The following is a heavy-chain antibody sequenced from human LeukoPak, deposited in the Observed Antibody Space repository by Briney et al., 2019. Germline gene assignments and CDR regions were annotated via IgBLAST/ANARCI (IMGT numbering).Heavy chain of an antibody. D-gene: IGHD6-19*01. CDR2: IIPIFGTA. CDR1: GGTVNNYG. V-gene: IGHV1-69*06. Sequence: SVKVSCKPSGGTVNNYGINWVRQAPGLGLEWMGGIIPIFGTANYAQKLQGRVTITADKSTGTTYMEIRGLTSEDTAVYYCARVRARGWRNEAFDIWGQGTMVTVSS. J-gene: IGHJ3*02. CDR3: ARVRARGWRNEAFDI.